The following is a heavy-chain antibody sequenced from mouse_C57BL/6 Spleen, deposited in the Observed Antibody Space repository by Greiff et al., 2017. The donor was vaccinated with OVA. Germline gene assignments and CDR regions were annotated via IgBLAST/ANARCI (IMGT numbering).Heavy chain of an antibody. CDR3: ASAGDWEGCAY. Sequence: VQLQQSGAELVRPGTSVKVSCKASGYAFTNYLIEWVKQRPGQGLEWIGVINPGSGGTNYNEKFKGKATLTADKSSSTAYMQLSSLTSEDSAVYFCASAGDWEGCAYWGQGTLVTVSA. CDR2: INPGSGGT. V-gene: IGHV1-54*01. J-gene: IGHJ3*01. CDR1: GYAFTNYL. D-gene: IGHD4-1*01.